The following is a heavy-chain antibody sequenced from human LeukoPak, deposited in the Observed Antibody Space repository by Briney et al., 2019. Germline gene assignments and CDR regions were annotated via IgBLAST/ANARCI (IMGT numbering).Heavy chain of an antibody. V-gene: IGHV3-15*01. CDR2: IKRNTQGATT. CDR3: TTHPGYESY. CDR1: GFTFNLAW. D-gene: IGHD2-15*01. Sequence: GGSLRLSCATSGFTFNLAWMSWVRQAPGEGLEWVGRIKRNTQGATTDYAAAVKGRFTISRDDSKNTLYLQMNSLEIEDTGVYYCTTHPGYESYWGQGTLVTVSS. J-gene: IGHJ4*02.